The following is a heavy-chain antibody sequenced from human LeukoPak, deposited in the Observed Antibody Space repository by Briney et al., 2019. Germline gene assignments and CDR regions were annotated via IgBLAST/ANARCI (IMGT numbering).Heavy chain of an antibody. V-gene: IGHV3-48*01. CDR2: ISSSSSTI. D-gene: IGHD1-26*01. J-gene: IGHJ3*02. CDR1: GFTFSSYS. Sequence: PGGSLRLSCAASGFTFSSYSMNWVRQAPGKGLGWISYISSSSSTIYYADSVKGRFTISRDNAKNSLYLQMNSLRAEDTAVYYCARLRWERNDAFDIWGQGTMVTVSS. CDR3: ARLRWERNDAFDI.